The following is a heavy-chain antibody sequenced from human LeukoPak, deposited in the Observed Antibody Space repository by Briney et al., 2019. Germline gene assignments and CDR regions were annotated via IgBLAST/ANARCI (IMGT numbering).Heavy chain of an antibody. D-gene: IGHD3-22*01. CDR1: GGSFSGYY. CDR3: ARVGYYYDSSGYYAAGRTFDY. V-gene: IGHV4-34*01. CDR2: INHSGST. Sequence: PSGTLSLTCAVYGGSFSGYYWSWIRQPPGKGLEWIGEINHSGSTNYNPSLKSRVTISVDTSKNQFSLKLSSVTAADTAVYYCARVGYYYDSSGYYAAGRTFDYWGQGTLVTVSS. J-gene: IGHJ4*02.